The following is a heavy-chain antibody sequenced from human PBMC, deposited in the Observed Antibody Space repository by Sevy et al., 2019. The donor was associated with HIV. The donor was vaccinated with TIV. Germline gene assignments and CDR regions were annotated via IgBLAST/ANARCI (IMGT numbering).Heavy chain of an antibody. Sequence: ASVKVSCKASGYTFTCYDINWVRQATGQGLEWMGWMNPNSGNTGYAQKFQGRVTMTRNTSISTAYMELSSLRSEDTAVYYCARGGSSGFGHRSDHYWGQGTLVTVSS. CDR3: ARGGSSGFGHRSDHY. D-gene: IGHD6-25*01. V-gene: IGHV1-8*01. CDR1: GYTFTCYD. J-gene: IGHJ4*02. CDR2: MNPNSGNT.